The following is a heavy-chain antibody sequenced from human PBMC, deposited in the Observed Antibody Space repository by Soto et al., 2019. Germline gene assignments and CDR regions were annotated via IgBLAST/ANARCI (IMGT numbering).Heavy chain of an antibody. Sequence: QVHLVQSGAEVKKPGASVKVSCKVSGYTLTELSMHWVRQAPGKGLEWMGGFDPEDGETIYAQKFQGRVTMTEDTSTDTAYMELSSLRSEDTAVYYCATSFNREGYPYYYYGMDVWGQGTTVTVSS. V-gene: IGHV1-24*01. J-gene: IGHJ6*02. CDR1: GYTLTELS. CDR3: ATSFNREGYPYYYYGMDV. D-gene: IGHD5-18*01. CDR2: FDPEDGET.